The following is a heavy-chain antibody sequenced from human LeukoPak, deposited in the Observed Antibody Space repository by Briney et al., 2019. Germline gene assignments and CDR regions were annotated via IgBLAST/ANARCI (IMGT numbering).Heavy chain of an antibody. J-gene: IGHJ6*02. Sequence: SVKVSCKASGGTFSSYAISWVRQAPGQGLEWMGGIIPILGTANYAQKFQGRVTITADESTSTAYMELSSLRSEDTAVYYCARAPSSGGATYYYYYGMDVWGQGTTVTVSS. CDR2: IIPILGTA. CDR3: ARAPSSGGATYYYYYGMDV. V-gene: IGHV1-69*13. D-gene: IGHD2-15*01. CDR1: GGTFSSYA.